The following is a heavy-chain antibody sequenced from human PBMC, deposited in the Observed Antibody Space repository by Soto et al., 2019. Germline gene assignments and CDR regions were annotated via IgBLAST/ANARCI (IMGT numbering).Heavy chain of an antibody. D-gene: IGHD6-13*01. Sequence: SLKISCKGSGYSFTSYWISRVRQMPGKGLEWMGRIDPSDSYTNYSPSFQGHVTISADKSISTAYLQWSSLKASDTAMYYCARPGHSSSWYYYGMDVWGQGTTVTVSS. CDR1: GYSFTSYW. CDR3: ARPGHSSSWYYYGMDV. J-gene: IGHJ6*02. CDR2: IDPSDSYT. V-gene: IGHV5-10-1*01.